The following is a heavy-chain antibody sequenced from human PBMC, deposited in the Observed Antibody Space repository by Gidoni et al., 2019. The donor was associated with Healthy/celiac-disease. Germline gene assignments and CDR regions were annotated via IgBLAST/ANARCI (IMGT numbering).Heavy chain of an antibody. V-gene: IGHV5-51*01. CDR1: GYSFTSYW. J-gene: IGHJ4*02. CDR3: ARRSPGYDLGPISYYFDD. Sequence: VQLVQSGAEVNKPVESLNISCKCSGYSFTSYWIGWVRQIPVKGLDWIGIIYPGDSDTRYSPAFQGQVTISADKSISTAYLQWSSLKDSDTARYYCARRSPGYDLGPISYYFDDWGQGTLVTVSS. D-gene: IGHD3-16*01. CDR2: IYPGDSDT.